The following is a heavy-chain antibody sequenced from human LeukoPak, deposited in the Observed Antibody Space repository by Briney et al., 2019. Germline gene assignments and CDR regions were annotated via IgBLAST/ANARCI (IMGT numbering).Heavy chain of an antibody. Sequence: GESLKISCKGSGYSYVSYWVAWARQMPGKGLEWMGIIYPGDSAATYSPSFQGQVSLSVDKSINTAYLQWSSLKASDTAVYYCARVDLLTGYVFDYWGQGTLVTVSS. CDR2: IYPGDSAA. V-gene: IGHV5-51*01. D-gene: IGHD3-9*01. J-gene: IGHJ4*02. CDR3: ARVDLLTGYVFDY. CDR1: GYSYVSYW.